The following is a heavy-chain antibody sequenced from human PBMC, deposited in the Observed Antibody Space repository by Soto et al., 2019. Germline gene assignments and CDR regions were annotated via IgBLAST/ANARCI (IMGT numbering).Heavy chain of an antibody. CDR3: ARGMTTVTTFDY. Sequence: PSETLSLTCAGSGGSISSGGYSWSWIRQPPGKGLEWIGYIYHSGSTYYNPSLKSRVTISVDRPKNQVSLKMSSVTAADTAVYYCARGMTTVTTFDYWGQGTLVTVSS. CDR2: IYHSGST. CDR1: GGSISSGGYS. V-gene: IGHV4-30-2*01. D-gene: IGHD4-17*01. J-gene: IGHJ4*02.